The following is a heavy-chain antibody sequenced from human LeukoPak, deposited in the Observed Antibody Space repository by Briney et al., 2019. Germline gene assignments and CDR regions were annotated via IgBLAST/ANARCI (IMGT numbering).Heavy chain of an antibody. D-gene: IGHD2-15*01. V-gene: IGHV3-48*03. CDR1: GFTFSTYE. J-gene: IGHJ4*02. Sequence: PGGSPRLSCAASGFTFSTYEMNWVRQGPGKGLEWISYISSSGSTIYYADSVKGRFSISRDNAKNSLYLQMNSLRAEDTAVYYCARGFTSRSGGSLGYWGQGTLVTVSS. CDR2: ISSSGSTI. CDR3: ARGFTSRSGGSLGY.